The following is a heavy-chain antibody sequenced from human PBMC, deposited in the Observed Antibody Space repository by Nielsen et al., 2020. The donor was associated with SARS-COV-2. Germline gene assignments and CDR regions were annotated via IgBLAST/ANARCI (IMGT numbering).Heavy chain of an antibody. V-gene: IGHV1-8*01. D-gene: IGHD3-22*01. CDR3: ARDSSNYYDSSLGWFDP. CDR1: GYTFTSYD. CDR2: MNPNSGNT. J-gene: IGHJ5*02. Sequence: ASVKVSCNASGYTFTSYDINWVRQATGQGLEWMGWMNPNSGNTGYAQKFQGRVTMTRDTSISTAYMELSRLRSDDTAVYYCARDSSNYYDSSLGWFDPWGQGTLVTVSS.